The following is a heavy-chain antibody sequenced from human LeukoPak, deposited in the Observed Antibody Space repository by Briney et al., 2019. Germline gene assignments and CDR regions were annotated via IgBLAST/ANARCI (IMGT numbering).Heavy chain of an antibody. CDR2: ISYDGSNK. J-gene: IGHJ4*02. V-gene: IGHV3-30*04. CDR3: ARDDYGDYGVDYFDY. CDR1: GFTFSSYA. D-gene: IGHD4-17*01. Sequence: GGSLRLSCAASGFTFSSYAMHWVRQAPGKGLGWVAVISYDGSNKYYADSVKGRFTISRDNSKNTLYLQMNSLRAEDTAVYYCARDDYGDYGVDYFDYWGQGTLVTVSS.